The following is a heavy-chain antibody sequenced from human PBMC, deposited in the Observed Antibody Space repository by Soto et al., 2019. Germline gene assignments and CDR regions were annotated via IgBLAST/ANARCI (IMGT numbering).Heavy chain of an antibody. J-gene: IGHJ4*02. CDR2: LNPHNGKT. V-gene: IGHV1-8*01. D-gene: IGHD6-6*01. Sequence: QVQLVQSGTEVKTPGASVKVSCKASGYTFTSHDINWVRQATGQGLEWMGWLNPHNGKTGYAQRFQGRVTMTWNATTGTVYLELSRLRSEDTAMYYCARVSSIAARRSFDSWGQGTLVTVSS. CDR3: ARVSSIAARRSFDS. CDR1: GYTFTSHD.